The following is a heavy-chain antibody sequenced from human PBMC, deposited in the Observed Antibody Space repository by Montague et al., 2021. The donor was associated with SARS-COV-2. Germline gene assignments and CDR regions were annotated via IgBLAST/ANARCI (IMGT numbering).Heavy chain of an antibody. CDR3: AQGSRRGYNYGTNYWLDP. CDR1: DFTLDDYA. D-gene: IGHD5-18*01. V-gene: IGHV3-9*01. CDR2: INWNSGNL. J-gene: IGHJ5*02. Sequence: SLRLSCADSDFTLDDYAMHWVRQAPGKGLEWVSGINWNSGNLGYADSVKGRFSISRDNSRNSLSLQLNSLRPEDTAVYYCAQGSRRGYNYGTNYWLDPWGQGTLVTVSS.